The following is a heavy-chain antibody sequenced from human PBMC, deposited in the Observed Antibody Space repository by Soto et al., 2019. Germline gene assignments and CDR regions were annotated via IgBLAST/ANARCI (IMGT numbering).Heavy chain of an antibody. Sequence: QLQLQESGPGLVKPSETLSLTCTVSGGSISSSSYYWDWIRQPPGKGLEWIGSIYYSGSTYYNPSLKSRVTISVDTSKNQFSLKLISVTAADTAVYYCARHLGYSGYDLRGMCAFDIWGQGTMVTVSS. V-gene: IGHV4-39*01. CDR1: GGSISSSSYY. CDR2: IYYSGST. J-gene: IGHJ3*02. D-gene: IGHD5-12*01. CDR3: ARHLGYSGYDLRGMCAFDI.